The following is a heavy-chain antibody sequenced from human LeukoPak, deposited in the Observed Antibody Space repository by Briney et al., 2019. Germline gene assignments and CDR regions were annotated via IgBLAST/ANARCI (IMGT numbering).Heavy chain of an antibody. CDR3: ARSSREEDFEDFWSGYPYYYYYMDV. V-gene: IGHV3-20*04. J-gene: IGHJ6*03. CDR1: GFTFDDYG. D-gene: IGHD3-3*01. CDR2: INCNGGST. Sequence: GGSLRLSCAASGFTFDDYGMSWVRQAPGKGLEWVSGINCNGGSTGYADSVKGRFTISRDNAKNSLYLQMKSLRAEDTALYYCARSSREEDFEDFWSGYPYYYYYMDVWGKGTTVTVSS.